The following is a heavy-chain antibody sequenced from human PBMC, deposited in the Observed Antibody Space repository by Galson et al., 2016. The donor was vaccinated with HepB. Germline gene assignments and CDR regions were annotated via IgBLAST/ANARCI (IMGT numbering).Heavy chain of an antibody. D-gene: IGHD5-12*01. J-gene: IGHJ6*03. CDR3: ARDPYSGYDEYYMDV. Sequence: SVKVSCKASGYTFSSYAMHWVRQAPGQRLEWMGWINAGNGNTKYSQKFQGRVTITRDTSASTAFMELSSLTSEDTAVYFCARDPYSGYDEYYMDVWGKGTTVTVSS. CDR1: GYTFSSYA. V-gene: IGHV1-3*01. CDR2: INAGNGNT.